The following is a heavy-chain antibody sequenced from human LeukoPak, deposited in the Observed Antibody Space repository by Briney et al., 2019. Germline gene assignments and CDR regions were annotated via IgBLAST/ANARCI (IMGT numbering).Heavy chain of an antibody. CDR1: GFTFGSYG. CDR2: IRYDGSNK. CDR3: AKDRRITIFGVVIKGAYYYYYMDV. D-gene: IGHD3-3*01. J-gene: IGHJ6*03. Sequence: GGSLRLSCAASGFTFGSYGMHWVRQAPGKGLEWVAFIRYDGSNKYYADSVKGRFTISRGNSKNTLYLQMNSLRAEDTAVYYCAKDRRITIFGVVIKGAYYYYYMDVWGKGTTVTVSS. V-gene: IGHV3-30*02.